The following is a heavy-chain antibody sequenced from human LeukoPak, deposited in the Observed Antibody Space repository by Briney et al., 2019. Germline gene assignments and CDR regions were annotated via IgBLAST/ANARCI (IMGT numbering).Heavy chain of an antibody. D-gene: IGHD4-23*01. J-gene: IGHJ5*02. CDR3: ASAIHDYGGNYWFDP. Sequence: PSETLSLTCTVSGGSISSSSYYWGWIRQPPGKGLEWIGYIYYSGSTNYNPSLKSRVTISVDTSKNQFSLKLSSVTAADTAVYYCASAIHDYGGNYWFDPWGQGTLVTVSS. CDR2: IYYSGST. CDR1: GGSISSSSYY. V-gene: IGHV4-61*05.